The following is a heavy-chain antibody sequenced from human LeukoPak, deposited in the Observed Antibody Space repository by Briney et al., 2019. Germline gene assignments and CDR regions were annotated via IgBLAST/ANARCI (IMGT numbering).Heavy chain of an antibody. J-gene: IGHJ3*02. V-gene: IGHV3-48*01. D-gene: IGHD1-7*01. CDR2: ISSSSSTI. CDR1: GFTFSSYA. CDR3: ARDDNWNYKGRDAFDI. Sequence: PGGSLRLSCAASGFTFSSYAMSWVRQAPGKGLEWVSYISSSSSTIYYADSVKGRFTISRDNAKNSLYLQMNSLRAEDTAVYYCARDDNWNYKGRDAFDIWGQGTMVTVSS.